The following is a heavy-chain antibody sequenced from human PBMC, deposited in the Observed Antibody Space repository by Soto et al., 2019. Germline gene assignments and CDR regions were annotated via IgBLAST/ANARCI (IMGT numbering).Heavy chain of an antibody. D-gene: IGHD5-12*01. CDR2: ISPYNGNT. CDR1: GYTFISYG. V-gene: IGHV1-18*01. CDR3: ARAQTTWLTDAFDI. J-gene: IGHJ3*02. Sequence: HVQLVQSGAEVKKPGASLKVSCKASGYTFISYGVSWVRQAPGQGLEWLGWISPYNGNTNYAQKFQGRLTMTTDTSTSTVYMDLRSLRTDDTAVYYCARAQTTWLTDAFDIWGQGTMVVVSS.